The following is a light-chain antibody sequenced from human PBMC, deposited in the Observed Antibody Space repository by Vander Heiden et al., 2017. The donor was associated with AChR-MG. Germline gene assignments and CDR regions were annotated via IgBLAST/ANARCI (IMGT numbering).Light chain of an antibody. CDR3: QAWDSGTVV. CDR2: QDN. J-gene: IGLJ2*01. Sequence: SYELTQLLSVSVSPGQTASITCSGDKLGERYACCYQQKPGQSPVLVIYQDNKRPSGIPERFSGSNSGNTATLTISGTQAMDEADYYCQAWDSGTVVFGGGTKLTVL. CDR1: KLGERY. V-gene: IGLV3-1*01.